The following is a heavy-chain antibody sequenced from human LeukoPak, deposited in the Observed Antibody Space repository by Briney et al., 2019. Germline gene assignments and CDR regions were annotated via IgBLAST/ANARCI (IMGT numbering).Heavy chain of an antibody. CDR1: GYTLSSYG. CDR3: ARDGGCGGDCSNWFDP. Sequence: ASVKVSCKASGYTLSSYGISWVRQAPGQGLEWMGWISTYNSHTKYAQKLQGRLTLTTDTSTSTAYMELKSLISDDTAVYYCARDGGCGGDCSNWFDPWGQGTLVTVSS. V-gene: IGHV1-18*01. J-gene: IGHJ5*02. CDR2: ISTYNSHT. D-gene: IGHD2-21*02.